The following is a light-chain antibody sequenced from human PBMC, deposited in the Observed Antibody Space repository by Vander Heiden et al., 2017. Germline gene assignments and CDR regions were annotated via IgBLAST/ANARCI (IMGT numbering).Light chain of an antibody. CDR3: QQDNSSSYT. CDR1: QSISSW. Sequence: ESKMTQSPSTLSASVGDRVTITCRASQSISSWLAWYQQKPGKAPKLLIYKASSLESGVPSRFSGSGSGTEFTLTISSLQPDDFATYYCQQDNSSSYTFGQGTKLEIK. J-gene: IGKJ2*01. V-gene: IGKV1-5*03. CDR2: KAS.